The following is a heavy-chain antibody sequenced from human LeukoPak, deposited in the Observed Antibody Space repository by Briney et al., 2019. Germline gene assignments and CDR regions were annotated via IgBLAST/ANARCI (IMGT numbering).Heavy chain of an antibody. CDR2: VYYSGST. CDR1: GGSISGTSYF. D-gene: IGHD3-10*01. CDR3: ARLYPHASGSQ. V-gene: IGHV4-39*01. Sequence: SETLSLTCTVSGGSISGTSYFWGWIRQPPGKGLEWIGNVYYSGSTYYHPSLKSRVTVSVDTSKNQFSLNLSSVTGADTAVYYCARLYPHASGSQWGQGTLVTVSS. J-gene: IGHJ4*02.